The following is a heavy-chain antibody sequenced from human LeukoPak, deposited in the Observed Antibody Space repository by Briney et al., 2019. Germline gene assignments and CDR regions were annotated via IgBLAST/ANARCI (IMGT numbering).Heavy chain of an antibody. Sequence: SQTLSLTCAISGDGVSSNSAAWNWIRQSPSRGLEWLGRTYYRSNWYNDYAVSVKSRITINPDTSKNQFSLRLKSVTPEDAAIYYCARDSFEWLGEATPFNLWGQGTMVTVSS. D-gene: IGHD6-19*01. V-gene: IGHV6-1*01. J-gene: IGHJ3*01. CDR1: GDGVSSNSAA. CDR3: ARDSFEWLGEATPFNL. CDR2: TYYRSNWYN.